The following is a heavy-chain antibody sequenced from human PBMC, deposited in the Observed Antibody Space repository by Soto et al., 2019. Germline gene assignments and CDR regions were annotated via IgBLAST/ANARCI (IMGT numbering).Heavy chain of an antibody. Sequence: QITLKESGPPLVKPTQTLTLTCTFSGFSLSTSGVGVGWIRQPPGKALEWLALIYWDDDKRYSPSLKSRLTITKDTSKNQVVLTMPNTDPVDTATHYCAHRTRYCSSTSCYPRFDYWGQGTLVTVSS. J-gene: IGHJ4*02. CDR1: GFSLSTSGVG. D-gene: IGHD2-2*01. CDR2: IYWDDDK. V-gene: IGHV2-5*02. CDR3: AHRTRYCSSTSCYPRFDY.